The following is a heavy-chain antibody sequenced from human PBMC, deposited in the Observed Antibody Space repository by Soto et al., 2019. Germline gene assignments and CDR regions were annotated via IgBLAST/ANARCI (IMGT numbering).Heavy chain of an antibody. D-gene: IGHD6-19*01. V-gene: IGHV1-69*13. Sequence: SALRSSCNPSGTTFSTYSITCVRQAPGQGLELMGGIIPIFGTANYAQKFQGRVTITADESTSTAYMELSSLRSEDTAVYYCARMNIAVATFEYWGQGTLVTVSS. CDR3: ARMNIAVATFEY. CDR2: IIPIFGTA. CDR1: GTTFSTYS. J-gene: IGHJ4*02.